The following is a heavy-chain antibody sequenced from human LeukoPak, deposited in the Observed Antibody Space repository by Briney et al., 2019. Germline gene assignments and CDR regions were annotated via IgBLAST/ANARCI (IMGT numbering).Heavy chain of an antibody. J-gene: IGHJ4*02. CDR1: GFTFSNYA. V-gene: IGHV3-23*01. CDR3: AKGDTGMVRRYYFDY. Sequence: GGSPRLSCAASGFTFSNYAMSWVRQAPGKGLEWVSVISESKSDTYYADSVKGQFTIFRDNSKNTVYLQMNSLRADDTAVYYCAKGDTGMVRRYYFDYWGQGTRVRVSS. CDR2: ISESKSDT. D-gene: IGHD5-18*01.